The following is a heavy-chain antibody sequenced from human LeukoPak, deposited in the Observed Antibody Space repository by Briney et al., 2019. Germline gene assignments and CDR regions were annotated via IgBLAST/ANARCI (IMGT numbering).Heavy chain of an antibody. Sequence: GGSLRLSCAASGFTFSSYSMNWVRQAPGKGLEWVSSISSSSSYIYYADSVKGRFTISRDNDKHSLYLQMNSMRAEDTAVYYCARDYCSGGSCYFDYWGQGTLVTVSS. CDR2: ISSSSSYI. V-gene: IGHV3-21*01. CDR3: ARDYCSGGSCYFDY. J-gene: IGHJ4*02. CDR1: GFTFSSYS. D-gene: IGHD2-15*01.